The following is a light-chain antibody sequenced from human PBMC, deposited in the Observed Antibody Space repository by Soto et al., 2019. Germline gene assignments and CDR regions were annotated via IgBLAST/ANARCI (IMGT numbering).Light chain of an antibody. Sequence: PGESATLSCWASQSVSSSQVAWYQQKPGQTPRLLIYGASSRATDIPDRFSGVGSETDFSLTISRLEPEDSAVYYCQQYATSPHTFGHRTKLEIK. J-gene: IGKJ2*01. V-gene: IGKV3-20*01. CDR2: GAS. CDR1: QSVSSSQ. CDR3: QQYATSPHT.